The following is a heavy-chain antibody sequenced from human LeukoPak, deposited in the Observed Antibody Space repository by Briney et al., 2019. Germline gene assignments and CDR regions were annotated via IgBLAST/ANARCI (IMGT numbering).Heavy chain of an antibody. CDR3: ARARGYSYGFYFDY. D-gene: IGHD5-18*01. Sequence: SETLSLTCAVYGGSFSGYYWSWIRQPPGKGLEWIGEINHSGSTNYNPSLKSRVTISVDTSKSQFSLKLSSVTAADTAVYYCARARGYSYGFYFDYWGQGTLVTVSS. J-gene: IGHJ4*02. CDR1: GGSFSGYY. CDR2: INHSGST. V-gene: IGHV4-34*01.